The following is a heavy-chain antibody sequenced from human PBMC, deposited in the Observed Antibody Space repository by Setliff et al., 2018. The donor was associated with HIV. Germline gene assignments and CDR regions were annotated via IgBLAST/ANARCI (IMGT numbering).Heavy chain of an antibody. CDR1: GGSISSSSYY. D-gene: IGHD1-26*01. Sequence: TSETLSLTCTVSGGSISSSSYYWGWIRQPPGKGLEWIGEINHSGSTKHNPSLKSRVTISIDTSENQFSLKVTSVTAADTAVYYCARGSIGLGSYRNAYYFDFWGQGVLVTVSS. CDR3: ARGSIGLGSYRNAYYFDF. V-gene: IGHV4-39*07. J-gene: IGHJ4*02. CDR2: INHSGST.